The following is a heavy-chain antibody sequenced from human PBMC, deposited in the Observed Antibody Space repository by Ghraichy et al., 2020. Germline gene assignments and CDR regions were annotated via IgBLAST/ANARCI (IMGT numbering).Heavy chain of an antibody. D-gene: IGHD1-14*01. V-gene: IGHV3-11*01. CDR2: ISSSSSRI. Sequence: GGSLRLSCAASGFTLSDYYMSWIRQAPGKGLEWVGYISSSSSRIYYGDSVRGRFTIARDNAKSSLYLQMNSLRADDTAVYFCARVMSPEPYNWLDPWGQGTLVTVSS. CDR3: ARVMSPEPYNWLDP. CDR1: GFTLSDYY. J-gene: IGHJ5*02.